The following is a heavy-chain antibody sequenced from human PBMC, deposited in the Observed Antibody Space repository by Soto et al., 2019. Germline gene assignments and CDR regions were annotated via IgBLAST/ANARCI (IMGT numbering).Heavy chain of an antibody. CDR3: ARDSEGYCSGGSCYYGLDY. CDR1: GGSFSGYY. CDR2: INHSGST. J-gene: IGHJ4*02. V-gene: IGHV4-34*01. D-gene: IGHD2-15*01. Sequence: ASDTLSLTCAVYGGSFSGYYWSWIRQPPGKGLEWIGEINHSGSTNYNPSLKSRVTISVDTSKNQFSLKLSSVTAADTAVYYCARDSEGYCSGGSCYYGLDYWGQGTLVTVSS.